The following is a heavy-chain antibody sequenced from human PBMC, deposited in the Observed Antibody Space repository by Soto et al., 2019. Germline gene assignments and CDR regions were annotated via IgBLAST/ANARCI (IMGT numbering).Heavy chain of an antibody. V-gene: IGHV2-5*01. CDR2: IYWNDDK. D-gene: IGHD3-16*01. CDR1: GFPLSARGVG. Sequence: QITLKESGPTLVKPTQTLTLTCTVSGFPLSARGVGVGWIRQPPGKALEWLAIIYWNDDKRYSPSLKSMLTLTKDTSKHQVVLTMTNMDPVDTAKYYCAHSPWGAAPDYWGQGTLVTVSS. CDR3: AHSPWGAAPDY. J-gene: IGHJ4*02.